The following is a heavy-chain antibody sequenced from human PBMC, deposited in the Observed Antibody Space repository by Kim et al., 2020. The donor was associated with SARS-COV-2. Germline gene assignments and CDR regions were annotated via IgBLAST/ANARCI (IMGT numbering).Heavy chain of an antibody. J-gene: IGHJ4*02. CDR1: GGSISNDNYF. CDR2: VYHTGPT. V-gene: IGHV4-39*01. D-gene: IGHD3-10*02. CDR3: ARRIFGDLLFDK. Sequence: SETLSLTCTVSGGSISNDNYFWGWIRQPPGKGLEWIGSVYHTGPTYENPSLRSRLTISLDTSKNQFSLRLSSVTATDTAVYYCARRIFGDLLFDKWGQG.